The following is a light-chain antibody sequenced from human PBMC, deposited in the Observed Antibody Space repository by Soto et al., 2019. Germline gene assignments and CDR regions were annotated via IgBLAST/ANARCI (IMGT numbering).Light chain of an antibody. CDR3: CSYAGSVYV. V-gene: IGLV2-23*01. CDR2: EGS. Sequence: QSVLTQPASVSGSPGQSITISCTGTSSDVGSYNLVSWYQQHPGKAPKLMIYEGSKRPSGVSNRFSGSKSGNTASLTISGPQAEDEAHYYCCSYAGSVYVFGTGTKLTVL. J-gene: IGLJ1*01. CDR1: SSDVGSYNL.